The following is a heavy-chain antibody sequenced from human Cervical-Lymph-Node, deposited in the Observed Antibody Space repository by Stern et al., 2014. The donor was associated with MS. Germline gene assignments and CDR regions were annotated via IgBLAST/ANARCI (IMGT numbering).Heavy chain of an antibody. Sequence: VQLEESGAEVTKPGSSVKVSCKASGGTFSKFPSSWVRQAPGQGLEWMGGIFPVFGTPTYAQEFRGRVQITADVSTSTVYMELSSLRSDDTAVYYCALSSETSDRWYSLGYDLWGQGTLVTVSS. J-gene: IGHJ5*02. V-gene: IGHV1-69*01. D-gene: IGHD6-13*01. CDR1: GGTFSKFP. CDR3: ALSSETSDRWYSLGYDL. CDR2: IFPVFGTP.